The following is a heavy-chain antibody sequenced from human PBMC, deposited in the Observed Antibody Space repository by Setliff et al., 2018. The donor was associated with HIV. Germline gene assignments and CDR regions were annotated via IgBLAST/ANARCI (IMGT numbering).Heavy chain of an antibody. J-gene: IGHJ4*02. D-gene: IGHD3-3*01. CDR1: GGSFSSFA. CDR3: AKDSDNFWSGYYAAFDY. V-gene: IGHV1-69*10. CDR2: IMSILNIA. Sequence: GASVKVSCKASGGSFSSFAISWVRQAPGQGLEWMGGIMSILNIANYAQKFQGRVTITADKSTRTAYMELASLRSEDTAVYYCAKDSDNFWSGYYAAFDYWGQGTRVTVSS.